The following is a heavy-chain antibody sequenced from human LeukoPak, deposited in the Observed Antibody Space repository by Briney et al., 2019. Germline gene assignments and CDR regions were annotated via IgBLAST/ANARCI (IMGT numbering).Heavy chain of an antibody. CDR2: IGSSSFTI. J-gene: IGHJ4*02. CDR3: AREVTTVAWHGPFDY. CDR1: GFTFSSYA. D-gene: IGHD1-1*01. Sequence: GRSLRLSCAASGFTFSSYAMHWVRQAPGKGLEWVSYIGSSSFTIYYADSVKGRFTISRDNAKNSLYLQMNSLRAEDTAVYYCAREVTTVAWHGPFDYWGQGTLVTVSS. V-gene: IGHV3-48*01.